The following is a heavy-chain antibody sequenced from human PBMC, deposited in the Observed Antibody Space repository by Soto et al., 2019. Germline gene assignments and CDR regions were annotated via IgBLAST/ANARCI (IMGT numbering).Heavy chain of an antibody. CDR3: ARGSILTAYSDY. CDR2: ISYDGSNK. V-gene: IGHV3-30-3*01. D-gene: IGHD3-9*01. J-gene: IGHJ4*02. Sequence: QVQLVESGGGVVQPGRSLRLSCAASGFTFSSYAMHWVRQAPGKGLEWVSVISYDGSNKYYADSVKGRFTISRDSSKNTLYLQMNSLRAEDTAVYYCARGSILTAYSDYWGQGTLVTVSS. CDR1: GFTFSSYA.